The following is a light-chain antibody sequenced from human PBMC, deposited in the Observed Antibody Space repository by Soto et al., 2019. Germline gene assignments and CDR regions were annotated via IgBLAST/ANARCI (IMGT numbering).Light chain of an antibody. J-gene: IGKJ1*01. Sequence: EIVLTQSPATLSVSPWERATLSCRASQSVSSNLAWYQQKRGQAPRLLIYGASTRATGIPARFSGSGSGREFTLTIISLHSEDYAVYYCQQYNNWPPCTFGQGTKVEIK. V-gene: IGKV3-15*01. CDR2: GAS. CDR1: QSVSSN. CDR3: QQYNNWPPCT.